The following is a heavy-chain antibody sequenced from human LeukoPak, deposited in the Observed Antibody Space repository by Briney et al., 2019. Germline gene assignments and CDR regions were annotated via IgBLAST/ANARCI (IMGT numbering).Heavy chain of an antibody. V-gene: IGHV3-7*01. D-gene: IGHD5-12*01. CDR2: INQDGSKE. CDR1: GFIFSNYW. CDR3: VRDGGVSGYDLLDY. Sequence: PGESLRLSCTASGFIFSNYWMTWVRQAPGKGLEWVAQINQDGSKEYYIDSVKARFSISRDNARNSLSLQMNSLRAEDTAVYYCVRDGGVSGYDLLDYWGQGTLVTVSS. J-gene: IGHJ4*02.